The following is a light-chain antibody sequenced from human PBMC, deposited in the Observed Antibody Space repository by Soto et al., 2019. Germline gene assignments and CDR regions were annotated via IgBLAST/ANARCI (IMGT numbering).Light chain of an antibody. V-gene: IGKV3-15*01. CDR3: QQSNNWPRT. CDR2: RAS. J-gene: IGKJ1*01. CDR1: QSIASD. Sequence: EIVMTQSPATLSVSPGERATLSCRASQSIASDLAWYQQKPGQAPRLLIYRASTRATGVSARFSGSGSGTEFTRTISSLQSADFAVYFCQQSNNWPRTFGQGTKVEVK.